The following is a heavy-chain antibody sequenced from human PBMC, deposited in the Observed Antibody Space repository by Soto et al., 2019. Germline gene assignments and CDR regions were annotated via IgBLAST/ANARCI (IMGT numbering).Heavy chain of an antibody. CDR3: GGYITGYRYYYGMDV. D-gene: IGHD6-19*01. J-gene: IGHJ6*02. CDR1: GFTFSSYA. CDR2: ISGGGDTT. Sequence: PGGSLRLSCAASGFTFSSYAMSWVRQAPGKGLEWVSAISGGGDTTYYADSVKGRFTISRDNSRNTVYPQMNSLRAEDTAVYYCGGYITGYRYYYGMDVWGQGTTVTVSS. V-gene: IGHV3-23*01.